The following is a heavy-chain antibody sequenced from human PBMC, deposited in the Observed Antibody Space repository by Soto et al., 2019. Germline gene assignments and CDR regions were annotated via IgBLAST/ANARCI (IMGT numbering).Heavy chain of an antibody. CDR1: GYTFTSYD. J-gene: IGHJ4*02. Sequence: GASVKVSCKASGYTFTSYDINWVRQATGQGLEWMGWMNPNSGNTGYAQKFQGRVTMTRNTSISTAYMELSSLRSDDTAVYYCARGRSYCSGGSCYVEYGDNFDYWGQGTLVTVSS. V-gene: IGHV1-8*01. CDR3: ARGRSYCSGGSCYVEYGDNFDY. D-gene: IGHD2-15*01. CDR2: MNPNSGNT.